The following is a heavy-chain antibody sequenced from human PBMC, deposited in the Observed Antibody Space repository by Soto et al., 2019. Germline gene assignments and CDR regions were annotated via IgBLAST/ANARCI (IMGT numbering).Heavy chain of an antibody. J-gene: IGHJ4*02. Sequence: EVQLVESGGGLXQPGXXLXXSCAASGFTFDDYAMHWVRQAPGKGLEWVSGISWNSYNIDYADSVKGRFTISRDNAKNSLYLQMNSLRAEDTALYYCAKDVIAVAGTTNYFDYWGQGTLVTVSS. CDR1: GFTFDDYA. CDR2: ISWNSYNI. D-gene: IGHD6-19*01. CDR3: AKDVIAVAGTTNYFDY. V-gene: IGHV3-9*01.